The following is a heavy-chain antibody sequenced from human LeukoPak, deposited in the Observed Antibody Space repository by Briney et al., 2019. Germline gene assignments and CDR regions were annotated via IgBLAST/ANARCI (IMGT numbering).Heavy chain of an antibody. CDR3: ASIHYDYVWGSYRYTSSDAFDI. CDR2: INSDGSST. J-gene: IGHJ3*02. Sequence: PGGSLRVSCAASGFTFSSYWMHWVRQAPGKGLVWVSRINSDGSSTSYADSVKGRFTISRDNAKNSLYLQMNSLRAEDTAVYYCASIHYDYVWGSYRYTSSDAFDIWGQGTMVTVSS. V-gene: IGHV3-74*01. CDR1: GFTFSSYW. D-gene: IGHD3-16*02.